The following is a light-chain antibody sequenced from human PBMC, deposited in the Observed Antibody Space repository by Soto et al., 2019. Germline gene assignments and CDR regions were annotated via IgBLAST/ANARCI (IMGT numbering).Light chain of an antibody. J-gene: IGKJ1*01. CDR2: GGF. Sequence: EIVLTQSPATLSLSPGERATLSCRASQTVTKSYLAWYQQKRDQAPRLLYYGGFSRATGIPDRFSGSGSGTDFNLTISRLEPEDFAVYYCHQYGSSPWTFGQGTRVDIK. CDR1: QTVTKSY. V-gene: IGKV3-20*01. CDR3: HQYGSSPWT.